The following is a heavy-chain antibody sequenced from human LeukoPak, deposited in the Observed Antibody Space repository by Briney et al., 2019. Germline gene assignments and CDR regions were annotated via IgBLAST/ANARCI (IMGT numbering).Heavy chain of an antibody. CDR3: ARIAPGIAVAGTSDY. Sequence: GGSLRLSCTASGFTFGDYAMSWVRQAPGKGLEWVSVIYSGGSTYHADSVKGRFTISRDNSKNTLYLQMNSLRAEDTAVYYCARIAPGIAVAGTSDYWGQGTLVTVSS. V-gene: IGHV3-53*01. CDR1: GFTFGDYA. J-gene: IGHJ4*02. D-gene: IGHD6-19*01. CDR2: IYSGGST.